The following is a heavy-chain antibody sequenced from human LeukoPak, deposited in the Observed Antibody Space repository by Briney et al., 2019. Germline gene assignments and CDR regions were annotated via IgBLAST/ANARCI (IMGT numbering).Heavy chain of an antibody. CDR1: GGSISSGDYY. CDR3: ARRPGALSSSPGTDY. CDR2: IYYSGST. D-gene: IGHD1-14*01. V-gene: IGHV4-30-4*08. J-gene: IGHJ4*02. Sequence: ASQTLSLTCTVSGGSISSGDYYWRWIRQPPGKGLEWIGYIYYSGSTYYNPSLKSRVTISVDTSKNQFSLKLSSVTAADTAVYYCARRPGALSSSPGTDYWGQGTLVTVSS.